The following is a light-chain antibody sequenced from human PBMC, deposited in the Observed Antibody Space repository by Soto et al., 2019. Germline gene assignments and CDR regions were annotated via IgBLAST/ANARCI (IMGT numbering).Light chain of an antibody. V-gene: IGKV1-5*01. J-gene: IGKJ1*01. Sequence: DIQMTQSPSTLSASLGDRVTITCRASQSISRWLSCYQQKPGKAPKLLIYDASNLESGVPPRFSGSGSGTEFSLTISSLQPDDFGTYYCQQYNYYWTFGQGTKVDI. CDR1: QSISRW. CDR2: DAS. CDR3: QQYNYYWT.